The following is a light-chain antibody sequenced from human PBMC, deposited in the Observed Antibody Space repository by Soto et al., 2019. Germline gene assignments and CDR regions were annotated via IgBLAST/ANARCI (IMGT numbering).Light chain of an antibody. CDR3: SSYAGSNNLG. J-gene: IGLJ1*01. V-gene: IGLV2-8*01. CDR1: SSDVGGCNY. Sequence: SVLTPPPSASGSPGQSVTISCPGTSSDVGGCNYVCWYQQHPGKAPKLMIYEVSKRPSGVPDRFSGSKSGNTASLTVSGLQAEDEADYYCSSYAGSNNLGFGTGTRSPS. CDR2: EVS.